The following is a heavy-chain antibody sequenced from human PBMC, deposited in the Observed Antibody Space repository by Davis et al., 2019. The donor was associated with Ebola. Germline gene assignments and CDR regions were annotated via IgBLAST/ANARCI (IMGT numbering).Heavy chain of an antibody. CDR3: AKEPPYCGGDCLLDY. D-gene: IGHD2-21*01. Sequence: SLKISCAASGFTFDDYAMHWVRQAPGKGLEWVSGISWNSGSIGYADSVKGRFTISRDNAKNSLYLQMNSLRAEDTAVYYCAKEPPYCGGDCLLDYWGQGTLVTVSS. V-gene: IGHV3-9*01. J-gene: IGHJ4*02. CDR2: ISWNSGSI. CDR1: GFTFDDYA.